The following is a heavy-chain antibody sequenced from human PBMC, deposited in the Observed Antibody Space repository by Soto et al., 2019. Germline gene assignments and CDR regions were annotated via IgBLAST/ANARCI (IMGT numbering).Heavy chain of an antibody. CDR2: FYYGGNT. V-gene: IGHV4-39*01. J-gene: IGHJ4*02. D-gene: IGHD3-3*01. CDR1: GVSMGGSRYY. Sequence: QLQLQESGPGLVRPSETLSLTCTVSGVSMGGSRYYWGWIRQPPGKGLEWIGGFYYGGNTYYNPSLKSRVSISVDTSENYSLRLTSVTAADTAVYYCVASVDFWSGELGITYYFDHWGRGTLVTVSS. CDR3: VASVDFWSGELGITYYFDH.